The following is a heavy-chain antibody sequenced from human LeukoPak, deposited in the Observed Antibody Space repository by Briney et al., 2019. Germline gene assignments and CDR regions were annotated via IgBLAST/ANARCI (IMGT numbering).Heavy chain of an antibody. J-gene: IGHJ4*02. D-gene: IGHD3-10*01. V-gene: IGHV1-2*02. CDR1: GYTFSGYN. CDR2: INPNTGGT. CDR3: ARSMVRGNQDFDY. Sequence: ASVRVSCKASGYTFSGYNMHWVRQAPGQGLEWMGWINPNTGGTNYAQRFQGRVTMTRHTSISTAYMELSRLRSDDTAVYYCARSMVRGNQDFDYWAREPWSPSPQ.